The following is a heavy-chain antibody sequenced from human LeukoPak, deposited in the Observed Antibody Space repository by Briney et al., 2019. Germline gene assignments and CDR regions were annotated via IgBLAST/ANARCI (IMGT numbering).Heavy chain of an antibody. J-gene: IGHJ4*02. CDR2: INPNSGGT. Sequence: GASVTVSCKSSVYTFTHYYIHWVRQAPGQGLEWMGWINPNSGGTNYAQKFQGRVTMTMDTSISTAYMELSSLRSDDTAVYYCARVVGDSVGYFDYWGQGTLVTVSS. CDR1: VYTFTHYY. CDR3: ARVVGDSVGYFDY. D-gene: IGHD4-17*01. V-gene: IGHV1-2*02.